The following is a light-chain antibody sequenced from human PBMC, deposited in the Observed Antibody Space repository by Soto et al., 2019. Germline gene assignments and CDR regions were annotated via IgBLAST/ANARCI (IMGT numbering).Light chain of an antibody. V-gene: IGKV3-20*01. CDR3: QQYGSSQYT. Sequence: EIVLTQSPGTLSLSPGERATLSCRASQSVNNNYLAWYQQKPGQAPRLLIYGASSRATGIPDRFSVSVSGTHFTLTISRLEPGDFAVYYCQQYGSSQYTFGQGPELEIK. CDR2: GAS. CDR1: QSVNNNY. J-gene: IGKJ2*01.